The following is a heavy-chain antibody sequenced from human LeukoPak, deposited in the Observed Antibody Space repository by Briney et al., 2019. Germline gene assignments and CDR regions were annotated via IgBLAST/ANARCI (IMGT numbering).Heavy chain of an antibody. CDR3: ARRRGYSANYYYFDY. D-gene: IGHD5-24*01. Sequence: SETLSLTCTVSGGSISGSTYYWGWIRQPPGKGFEWIGSMFYHGRPYYNPSLKSRVTISVDTSNNQFSLRVSSVTAADTAVYYCARRRGYSANYYYFDYWGQGALVTVSS. CDR1: GGSISGSTYY. V-gene: IGHV4-39*01. J-gene: IGHJ4*02. CDR2: MFYHGRP.